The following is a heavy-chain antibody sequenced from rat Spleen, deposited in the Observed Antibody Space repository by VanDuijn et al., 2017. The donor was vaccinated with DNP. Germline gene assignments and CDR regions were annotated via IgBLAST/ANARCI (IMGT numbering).Heavy chain of an antibody. D-gene: IGHD1-4*01. J-gene: IGHJ2*01. CDR3: ASIIAGIGYFDY. V-gene: IGHV5-7*01. Sequence: EVQLVESGGGLVQPGGSLKLSCIASGFTFSDHNMAWVRRAPKKGLEWVATIPFDGRSTFYRDSVRGRVTISRENAKSTLYLQMDSLRSDDTATYHCASIIAGIGYFDYWGQGVMVTVSS. CDR2: IPFDGRST. CDR1: GFTFSDHN.